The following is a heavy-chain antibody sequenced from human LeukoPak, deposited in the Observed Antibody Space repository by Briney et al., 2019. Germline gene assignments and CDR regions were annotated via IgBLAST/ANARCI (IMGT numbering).Heavy chain of an antibody. CDR3: ARLKFYDSTGYSPGHYMDV. D-gene: IGHD3-22*01. CDR2: LYPGVST. Sequence: SETLSLTCTVSGGPIYSYYWSWIRQTAGKGLEWIGRLYPGVSTNYNPSHKSRVTMSVDTSKNQFALKLSAVTAADTAVYYCARLKFYDSTGYSPGHYMDVWGKGTTVTVSS. J-gene: IGHJ6*03. CDR1: GGPIYSYY. V-gene: IGHV4-4*07.